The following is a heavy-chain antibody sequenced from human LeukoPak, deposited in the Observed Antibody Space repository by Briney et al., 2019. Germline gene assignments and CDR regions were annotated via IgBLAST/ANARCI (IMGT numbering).Heavy chain of an antibody. CDR3: ARSRGNYGSGSYPQLN. CDR2: IIPILGIA. Sequence: GASVKVSCKASGGTFSSYAISWVRQAPGQGLEWMGRIIPILGIANYAQKFQGRVTITADKSTSTAYMELSSLRSEDTAVYYCARSRGNYGSGSYPQLNWGQGTLVTVSS. V-gene: IGHV1-69*04. CDR1: GGTFSSYA. J-gene: IGHJ4*02. D-gene: IGHD3-10*01.